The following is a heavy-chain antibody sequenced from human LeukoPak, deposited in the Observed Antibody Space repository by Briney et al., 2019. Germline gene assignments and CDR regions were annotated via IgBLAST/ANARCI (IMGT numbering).Heavy chain of an antibody. J-gene: IGHJ4*02. CDR1: GFTLSRYW. CDR2: INEDGGER. CDR3: ARGGNLEN. V-gene: IGHV3-7*01. D-gene: IGHD1-14*01. Sequence: GGSLRLSCAAAGFTLSRYWMSWVRQAPGKGLEWVANINEDGGERHYVDTVKGRFTISRDNAKNSLYLQMNSLRAEDTAVYYCARGGNLENWGRGTLVTVSS.